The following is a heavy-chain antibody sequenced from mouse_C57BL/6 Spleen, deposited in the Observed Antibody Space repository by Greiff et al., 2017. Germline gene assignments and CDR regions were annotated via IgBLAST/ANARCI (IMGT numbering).Heavy chain of an antibody. CDR1: GFSLTSYG. CDR3: ARCYYGSSYYFDC. D-gene: IGHD1-1*01. CDR2: IWSGGST. J-gene: IGHJ2*01. Sequence: VQLQESGPGLVQPSQSLSITCTASGFSLTSYGVHWVRQSPGKGLEWLGVIWSGGSTDYNAAFISSLSISKDNSKSQVFFKMNSLQADDTAIYYCARCYYGSSYYFDCWGQGTTLTVSS. V-gene: IGHV2-2*01.